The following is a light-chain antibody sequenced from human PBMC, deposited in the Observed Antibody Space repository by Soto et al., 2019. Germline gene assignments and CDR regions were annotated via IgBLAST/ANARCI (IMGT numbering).Light chain of an antibody. CDR2: DVY. J-gene: IGLJ1*01. CDR3: ISYTTTSTPYV. Sequence: QSVLTQPASVSGSPGQSITISCAGTSSDVGRYTYVSWYQQHPGKVPKLLIYDVYNRPSGVSDRFSGSKSDNTASLTISGLQADNEAAYYCISYTTTSTPYVFGGGTKVTVL. V-gene: IGLV2-14*01. CDR1: SSDVGRYTY.